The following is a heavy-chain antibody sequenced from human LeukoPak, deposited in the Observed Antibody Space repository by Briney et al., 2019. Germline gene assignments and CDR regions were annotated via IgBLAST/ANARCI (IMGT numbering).Heavy chain of an antibody. D-gene: IGHD5-12*01. CDR3: ARGRSYDDAFDI. CDR1: GFNFTIYW. V-gene: IGHV5-51*01. Sequence: GESLKISCKGSGFNFTIYWIGCVRPMPGKGLEWMGIIYPGDSDTRYSPSFQGQVTISADKSISTAYLQWSSLKASDTAMYYCARGRSYDDAFDIWGQGTMVTVSS. CDR2: IYPGDSDT. J-gene: IGHJ3*02.